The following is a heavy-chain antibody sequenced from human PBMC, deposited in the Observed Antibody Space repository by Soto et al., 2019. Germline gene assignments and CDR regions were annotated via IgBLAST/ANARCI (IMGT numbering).Heavy chain of an antibody. V-gene: IGHV3-23*01. J-gene: IGHJ6*02. Sequence: GGSLRLSCAASGFNFRNFPMTWVRQVPGQGLEYVSSITSSGEQTFYADSVKGRFSISRDNSKGILHLQMNSLRAEDTAIYYCAKDDCSICNGPAYNFDMDVWGQGTTVTVSS. D-gene: IGHD2-15*01. CDR2: ITSSGEQT. CDR1: GFNFRNFP. CDR3: AKDDCSICNGPAYNFDMDV.